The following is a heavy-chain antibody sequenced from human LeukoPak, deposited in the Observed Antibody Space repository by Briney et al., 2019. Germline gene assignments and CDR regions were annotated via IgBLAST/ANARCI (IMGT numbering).Heavy chain of an antibody. J-gene: IGHJ3*02. V-gene: IGHV3-48*01. CDR2: ISSSGSTI. CDR1: GFTFDDYG. D-gene: IGHD5-18*01. CDR3: ASNGGPFRYSYGLDAFDI. Sequence: PGGSLRLSCAASGFTFDDYGMSWVRQAPGKGLEWVSYISSSGSTIYYADSVKGRFTLSRDNSKNTLYLQMNSPRAEDTAVYYCASNGGPFRYSYGLDAFDIWGQGTMVTVSS.